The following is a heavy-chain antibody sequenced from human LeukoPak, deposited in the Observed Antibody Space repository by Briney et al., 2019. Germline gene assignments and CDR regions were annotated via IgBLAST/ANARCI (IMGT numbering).Heavy chain of an antibody. J-gene: IGHJ6*02. CDR2: IKQDGSEK. Sequence: GGSLRLSCAASGFTFSSYWMSWVRQAPGKGLEWVANIKQDGSEKYYVDSVKGRFTISRDNAKSSLYLQMNSLRAEDTAVYYCARDMSAYYYYYGMDVWGQGTTVTVSS. V-gene: IGHV3-7*01. CDR3: ARDMSAYYYYYGMDV. CDR1: GFTFSSYW.